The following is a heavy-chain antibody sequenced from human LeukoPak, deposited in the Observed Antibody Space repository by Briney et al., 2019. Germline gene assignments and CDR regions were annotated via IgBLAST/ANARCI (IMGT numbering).Heavy chain of an antibody. V-gene: IGHV1-18*01. Sequence: ASVKVSCKASGYTFTSYGISWVRQAPGQGLEWMGWISAYNGNTNYAQKLQGRVTMTTDTSTSTAYMELRSLRSDDTAVYYCAREPARYFDWPNSGDAFDIWGQGTMVTVSS. CDR2: ISAYNGNT. CDR3: AREPARYFDWPNSGDAFDI. D-gene: IGHD3-9*01. CDR1: GYTFTSYG. J-gene: IGHJ3*02.